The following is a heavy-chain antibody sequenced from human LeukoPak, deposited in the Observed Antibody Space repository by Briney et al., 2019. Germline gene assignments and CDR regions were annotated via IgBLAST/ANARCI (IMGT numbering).Heavy chain of an antibody. V-gene: IGHV4-4*07. CDR1: GGSISSYY. CDR2: IYTSGST. CDR3: AGEIPDPPDADFYMTAQDAFDI. J-gene: IGHJ3*02. D-gene: IGHD3-3*01. Sequence: PSETLSLTCTVSGGSISSYYWSWIRQPAGKGLEWIGRIYTSGSTNYNPSLTSRVTMSVDTSKNQFSLKLSSVTAADTAVYYCAGEIPDPPDADFYMTAQDAFDIWGQGTMVTVSS.